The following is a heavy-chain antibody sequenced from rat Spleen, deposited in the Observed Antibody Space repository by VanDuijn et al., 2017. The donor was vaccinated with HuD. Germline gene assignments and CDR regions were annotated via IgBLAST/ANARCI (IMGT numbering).Heavy chain of an antibody. CDR3: ARRGGPIDY. J-gene: IGHJ2*01. D-gene: IGHD2-6*01. CDR2: IWGDGST. V-gene: IGHV2-1*01. CDR1: GFSLTTNS. Sequence: QVQLKESGPGLVQPSQTLSLTCTVSGFSLTTNSVHWVRQPPGKGLERMGGIWGDGSTDYNSALKSRLSISRDTSKSQVFLKMNNRQTEDTAMYFCARRGGPIDYWGQGVMVTVSS.